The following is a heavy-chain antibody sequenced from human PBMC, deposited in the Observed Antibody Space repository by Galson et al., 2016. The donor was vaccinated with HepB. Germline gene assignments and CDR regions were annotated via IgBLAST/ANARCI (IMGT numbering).Heavy chain of an antibody. CDR3: ARGRGYGDSPAYFDY. CDR1: GFTFSTYG. Sequence: SLRLSCAASGFTFSTYGMHWVRQAPGKGLEWVAVIWYDGSNQYYAHSVEGRFTISRDNSKNTVFLQINSLRAEDTAVYYCARGRGYGDSPAYFDYWGQGTLVTVSS. J-gene: IGHJ4*02. CDR2: IWYDGSNQ. D-gene: IGHD4-17*01. V-gene: IGHV3-33*01.